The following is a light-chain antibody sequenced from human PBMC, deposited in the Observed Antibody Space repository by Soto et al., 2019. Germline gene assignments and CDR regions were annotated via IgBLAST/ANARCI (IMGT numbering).Light chain of an antibody. CDR1: TSNIGSNT. J-gene: IGLJ2*01. CDR3: AAWDDSLNGPV. V-gene: IGLV1-44*01. Sequence: QLVLTQPPSASGTPGQRVTISCSGGTSNIGSNTVNWYRQFPGTAPKLLIYADNRRPAGVPDRFSGSRSGTSASLAISGLQYEDETDYYCAAWDDSLNGPVFGGGTKLTVL. CDR2: ADN.